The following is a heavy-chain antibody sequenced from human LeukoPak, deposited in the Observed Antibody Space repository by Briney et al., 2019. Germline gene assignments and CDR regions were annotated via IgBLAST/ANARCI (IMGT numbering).Heavy chain of an antibody. CDR1: GGSISSGSYY. J-gene: IGHJ5*02. D-gene: IGHD4-17*01. CDR2: IYTSVST. V-gene: IGHV4-61*02. Sequence: SETLSLTCTVSGGSISSGSYYWGWVRQPAGKGLEWVGRIYTSVSTNYNPSLNSRVTMSVDTSKNQFSLKLSSVTAADTAVYYCARDAVVDGDYLSLVYNWFDPWGQGTLVTVSS. CDR3: ARDAVVDGDYLSLVYNWFDP.